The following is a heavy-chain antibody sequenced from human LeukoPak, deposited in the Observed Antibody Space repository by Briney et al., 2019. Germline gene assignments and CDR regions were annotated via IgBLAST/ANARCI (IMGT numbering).Heavy chain of an antibody. Sequence: SETLSLTCTVSGGSISPYYWSWIRQPPGKGLECVGYIYHSGSTNYNPSLKSRLTISVDTSKNQFSLKLSSVTAADTAVYYCARVTLGFGAGFDYWGQGTLVTVSS. V-gene: IGHV4-59*01. D-gene: IGHD3-10*01. CDR3: ARVTLGFGAGFDY. CDR2: IYHSGST. J-gene: IGHJ4*02. CDR1: GGSISPYY.